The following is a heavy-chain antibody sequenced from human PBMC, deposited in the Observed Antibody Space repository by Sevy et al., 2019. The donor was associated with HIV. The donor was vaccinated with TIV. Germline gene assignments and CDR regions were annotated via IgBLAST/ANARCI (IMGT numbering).Heavy chain of an antibody. CDR3: ALERLSSNVAEYFQN. J-gene: IGHJ1*01. V-gene: IGHV3-30-3*01. CDR2: ISYDGSND. D-gene: IGHD1-1*01. Sequence: GGSLRLSCAASGFTFSAFSMHWVRQAPGKGLEWVATISYDGSNDYYADSVKGRFTISRDNSKSSLYLQMNSLRGEDTAVYHCALERLSSNVAEYFQNWGQGTLVTVSS. CDR1: GFTFSAFS.